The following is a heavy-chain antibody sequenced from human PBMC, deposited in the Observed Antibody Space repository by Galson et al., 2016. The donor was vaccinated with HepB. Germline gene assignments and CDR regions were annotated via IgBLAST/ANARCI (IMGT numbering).Heavy chain of an antibody. CDR2: INQDGSEK. V-gene: IGHV3-7*01. CDR3: VNLGTTRT. Sequence: SLRLSCAVSGFGFSDYWMTWVRQAPGKGLEWVANINQDGSEKNSVDSMKGRFTISRDNVKNSMYLQMNNLRAEDTAVYYCVNLGTTRTWGQGTQVTVSS. D-gene: IGHD1-26*01. J-gene: IGHJ5*02. CDR1: GFGFSDYW.